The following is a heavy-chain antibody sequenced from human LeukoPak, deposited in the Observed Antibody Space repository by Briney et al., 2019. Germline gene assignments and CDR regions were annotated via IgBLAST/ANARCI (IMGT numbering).Heavy chain of an antibody. V-gene: IGHV1-24*01. D-gene: IGHD2-21*02. CDR2: FDPEDGET. CDR1: GYTLTELS. CDR3: ATVRGYCGGDCYYR. Sequence: ASVKVSCKVSGYTLTELSMHWVRQAPGKGLEWMGGFDPEDGETIYAQRFQGRVTMTEDTSTDTAYMELSSLRSEDTAVYYCATVRGYCGGDCYYRWGQGTLVTVSS. J-gene: IGHJ4*02.